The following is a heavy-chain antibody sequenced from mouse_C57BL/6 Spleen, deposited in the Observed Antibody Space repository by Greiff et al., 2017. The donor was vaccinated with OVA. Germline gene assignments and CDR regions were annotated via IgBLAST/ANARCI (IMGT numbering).Heavy chain of an antibody. V-gene: IGHV6-6*01. J-gene: IGHJ1*03. CDR2: IRNNATNPAT. CDR3: TRSSDGYLEV. CDR1: GFTFSDAW. D-gene: IGHD1-1*01. Sequence: EVKLVESGGGLVQPGGSMTLSCAASGFTFSDAWMDWVRQSPETGLEWVAEIRNNATNPATYYAVSVKGRFTISRDDSKSSVYLQMNSGRAEDTGSYYCTRSSDGYLEVWGTGTTGTVSS.